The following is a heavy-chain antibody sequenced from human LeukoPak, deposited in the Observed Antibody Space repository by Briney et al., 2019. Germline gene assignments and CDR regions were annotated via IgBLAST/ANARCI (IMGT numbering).Heavy chain of an antibody. CDR1: GYTFTSYA. Sequence: ASVKVSCKASGYTFTSYAMNWVRQAPGQGLEWMGWINTNTGNPTYAQGFTGRFVFSLDTSVSTAYLQISSLKAEDTAVYYCAREESCLHPPPPFYSSSSYMDVWGKGPPSTVPS. J-gene: IGHJ6*03. CDR3: AREESCLHPPPPFYSSSSYMDV. CDR2: INTNTGNP. V-gene: IGHV7-4-1*02. D-gene: IGHD5-24*01.